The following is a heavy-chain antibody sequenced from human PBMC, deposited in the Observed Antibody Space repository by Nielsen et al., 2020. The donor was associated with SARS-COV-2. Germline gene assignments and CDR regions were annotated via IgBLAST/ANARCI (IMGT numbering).Heavy chain of an antibody. D-gene: IGHD3-9*01. CDR3: ARASSLYYDILTGYSQTAPFDY. J-gene: IGHJ4*02. CDR1: GFTFSSYD. V-gene: IGHV3-13*04. CDR2: IGTAGDT. Sequence: GGSLRLSCAASGFTFSSYDMHWVRQATGKGLEWVSAIGTAGDTYYPGSVKGRFTISRENAKNSLYLQMNSLRAGDTAVYYCARASSLYYDILTGYSQTAPFDYWGQGTLVTVSS.